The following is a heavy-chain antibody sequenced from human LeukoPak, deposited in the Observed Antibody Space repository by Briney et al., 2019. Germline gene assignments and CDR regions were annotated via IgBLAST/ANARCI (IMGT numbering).Heavy chain of an antibody. J-gene: IGHJ3*02. CDR3: ASRHYYDSSGYPDAFDI. Sequence: GGSLRLSCEVSGFTVSSNYMSWVRQAPGKGLEWVSVIYSGGSAYYADSVKGRFTISRDNSKNTLYLQMNSLRAEDTAVYYCASRHYYDSSGYPDAFDIWGQGIMVTVSS. D-gene: IGHD3-22*01. CDR1: GFTVSSNY. CDR2: IYSGGSA. V-gene: IGHV3-53*01.